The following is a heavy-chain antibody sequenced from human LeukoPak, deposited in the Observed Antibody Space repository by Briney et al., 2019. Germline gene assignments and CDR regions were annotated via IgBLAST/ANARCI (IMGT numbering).Heavy chain of an antibody. CDR1: GYTFTGYY. CDR3: ARDLIVGATGYYYGMDV. CDR2: INPNSGGT. Sequence: ASVKVSCKASGYTFTGYYMHWVRQAPGQGLEWMGWINPNSGGTNYAQKFQGWVTMTRDTSISTAYMELSRLRSDDTAVYYCARDLIVGATGYYYGMDVWGQGTTVTVSS. D-gene: IGHD1-26*01. J-gene: IGHJ6*02. V-gene: IGHV1-2*04.